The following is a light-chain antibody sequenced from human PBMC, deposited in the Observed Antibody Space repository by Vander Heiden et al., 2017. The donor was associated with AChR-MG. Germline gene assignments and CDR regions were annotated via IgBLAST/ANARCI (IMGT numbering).Light chain of an antibody. J-gene: IGKJ1*01. V-gene: IGKV3-20*01. Sequence: EIVLTQSPGTLSLSPGERATLSCRASQSVTSRHLAWYQQKPGQAPRLLIYGAFSRATGIPDRFSGSGSGTDFTLSISRLEPEDFAVYYWQQYDNSQEWTFGQGTKVEIK. CDR3: QQYDNSQEWT. CDR1: QSVTSRH. CDR2: GAF.